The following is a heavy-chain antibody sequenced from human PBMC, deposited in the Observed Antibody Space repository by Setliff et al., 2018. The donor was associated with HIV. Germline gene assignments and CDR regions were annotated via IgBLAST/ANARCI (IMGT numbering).Heavy chain of an antibody. D-gene: IGHD2-15*01. CDR3: AKDQAVVTPRYDAFDI. Sequence: PGGSLRLSCAASGFTFSNYAMAWVRQAPGKGLEWVSVISGNGGKTYFADSVKGRFTISRDNSKNTLYLQMNSLRAEDTAVYYCAKDQAVVTPRYDAFDIWGQGTMVTVSS. V-gene: IGHV3-23*01. J-gene: IGHJ3*02. CDR2: ISGNGGKT. CDR1: GFTFSNYA.